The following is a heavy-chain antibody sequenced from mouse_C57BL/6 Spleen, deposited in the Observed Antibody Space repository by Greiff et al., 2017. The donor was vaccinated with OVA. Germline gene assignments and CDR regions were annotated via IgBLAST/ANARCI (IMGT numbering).Heavy chain of an antibody. CDR1: GYTFTSYT. J-gene: IGHJ2*01. D-gene: IGHD2-4*01. CDR2: INPSSGYT. CDR3: AREGVIGLPYFDY. Sequence: LVESGAELARPGASVKMSCKASGYTFTSYTMHWVKQRPGQGLEWIGYINPSSGYTKYNQKFKDKVTLTADKSSSTAYVQLSSLTSEDSAVYYCAREGVIGLPYFDYWGQGTTLTVSS. V-gene: IGHV1-4*01.